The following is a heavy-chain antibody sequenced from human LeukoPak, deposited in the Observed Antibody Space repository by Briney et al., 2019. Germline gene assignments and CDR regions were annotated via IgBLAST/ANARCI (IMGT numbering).Heavy chain of an antibody. CDR1: GGTISSYY. CDR2: IYYSGSS. V-gene: IGHV4-59*01. CDR3: AREYVAVAGNWFDP. J-gene: IGHJ5*02. D-gene: IGHD6-19*01. Sequence: SETLSLTCTVSGGTISSYYWSWIRQPPGKGLEWIAYIYYSGSSNYNPSLKSRVTISVDTSKNQFSLKLSSVTAVDTAVYYCAREYVAVAGNWFDPWGQGTLVTVSS.